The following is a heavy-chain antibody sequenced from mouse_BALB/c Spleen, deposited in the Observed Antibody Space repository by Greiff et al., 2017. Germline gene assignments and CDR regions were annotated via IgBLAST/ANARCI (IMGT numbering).Heavy chain of an antibody. Sequence: EVQLQQSGPELVKPGASVKISCKASGYTFTDYNMHWVKQSHGKSLEWIGYIYPYNGGTGYNQKFKSKATLTVDNSSSTAYMELRSLTSEDSAVYYCARSRGYDAMDYWGQGTSVTVSS. V-gene: IGHV1S29*02. CDR2: IYPYNGGT. CDR3: ARSRGYDAMDY. CDR1: GYTFTDYN. J-gene: IGHJ4*01.